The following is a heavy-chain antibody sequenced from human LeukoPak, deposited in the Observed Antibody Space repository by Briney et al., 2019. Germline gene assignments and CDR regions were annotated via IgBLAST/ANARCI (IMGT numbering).Heavy chain of an antibody. V-gene: IGHV4-59*01. J-gene: IGHJ4*02. CDR1: GGSISTYY. Sequence: SETLSLTCTVSGGSISTYYWSWIRQPPGKGLEGIGYIDYSGSTNYNPSLKSRVTISVDTSKNQFSLNLTSVTAADTAVYSCARDPVAGTSTYFDYWGQGTLVTASS. CDR2: IDYSGST. D-gene: IGHD6-19*01. CDR3: ARDPVAGTSTYFDY.